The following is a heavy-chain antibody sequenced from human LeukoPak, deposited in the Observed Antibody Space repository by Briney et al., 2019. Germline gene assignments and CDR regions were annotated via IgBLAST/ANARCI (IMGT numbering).Heavy chain of an antibody. CDR1: GLNLDAYA. Sequence: GGSLRLSCAASGLNLDAYAMHWVRQAPGKGLECVAIINQDGSTKSSVDSVKGRFTISRDNADNSLFLQMNSLRDDDTAVYYCGRADWGSVDYWGQGTPVTVSS. CDR3: GRADWGSVDY. CDR2: INQDGSTK. D-gene: IGHD3-16*01. V-gene: IGHV3-7*01. J-gene: IGHJ4*02.